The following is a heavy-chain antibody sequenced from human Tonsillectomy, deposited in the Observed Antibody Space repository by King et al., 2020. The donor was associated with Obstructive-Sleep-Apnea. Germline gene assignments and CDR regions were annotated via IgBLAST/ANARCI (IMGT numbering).Heavy chain of an antibody. CDR1: EFNLRTYA. CDR3: GGSIGSLNFFDF. V-gene: IGHV3-30*04. CDR2: ISYDGSNK. J-gene: IGHJ4*02. D-gene: IGHD3-10*01. Sequence: VQLVESGGGVVKPGRSLRLSCAASEFNLRTYAMHWVRQAPGKGLEWVAVISYDGSNKYYADSVKGRFTISRDNSKNTRYLQMNSLRAEDTAVYYCGGSIGSLNFFDFWGQGTLVTVSS.